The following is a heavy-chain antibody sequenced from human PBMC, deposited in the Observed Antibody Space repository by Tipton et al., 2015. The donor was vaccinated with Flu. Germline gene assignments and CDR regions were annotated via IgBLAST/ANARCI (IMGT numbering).Heavy chain of an antibody. Sequence: SLRLSCEASGFIVTSHYMSWVRQTPGKRLEWVSIIYAGETTAYADSVKGRFSISRDESKNTVFLQMNNLRVEDTGVYYCARDFRDGFNWVCWGQGNLVTVSS. V-gene: IGHV3-53*01. CDR2: IYAGETT. CDR3: ARDFRDGFNWVC. CDR1: GFIVTSHY. J-gene: IGHJ4*02. D-gene: IGHD5-24*01.